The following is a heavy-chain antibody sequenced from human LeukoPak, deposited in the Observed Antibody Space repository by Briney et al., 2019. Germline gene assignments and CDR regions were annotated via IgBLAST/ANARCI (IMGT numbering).Heavy chain of an antibody. J-gene: IGHJ5*02. CDR1: GYTLTELS. D-gene: IGHD2-2*01. CDR2: FDPEDGET. CDR3: ASMYQLLFGWFDP. V-gene: IGHV1-24*01. Sequence: ASVKVSCKVSGYTLTELSMHWVRQAPGKGLEWMGGFDPEDGETIYAQKSQGRVTMTEDTSTDTAYMELSSLRSEDTAVYYCASMYQLLFGWFDPWGQGTLVTVSS.